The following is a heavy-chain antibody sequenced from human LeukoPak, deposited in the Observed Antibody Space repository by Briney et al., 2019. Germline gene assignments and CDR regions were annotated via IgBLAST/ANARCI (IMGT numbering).Heavy chain of an antibody. CDR2: ISGSGGST. D-gene: IGHD6-19*01. CDR1: GFTFSSYG. CDR3: AKDGSGWYVDY. V-gene: IGHV3-23*01. J-gene: IGHJ4*02. Sequence: GGSLRLSCAASGFTFSSYGMSWVRQAPGKGLEWVSAISGSGGSTYYADSVKGRFTISRDKSKNTLYLQMSSLRAEDTAVYYCAKDGSGWYVDYWGQGTLVTVSS.